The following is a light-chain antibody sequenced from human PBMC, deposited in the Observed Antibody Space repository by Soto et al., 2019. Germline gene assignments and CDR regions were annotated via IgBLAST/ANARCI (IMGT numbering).Light chain of an antibody. J-gene: IGKJ5*01. CDR2: DAS. V-gene: IGKV3-11*01. Sequence: IVLTQSPATLSLSPGERATLSCRASQSVDRYLVWYQQKPGQSPRLLIYDASNRATGIPARFSGSGSGTDFTLTISSLEPEDFAVYYCQQRKHWPPITFGQGTRLEI. CDR1: QSVDRY. CDR3: QQRKHWPPIT.